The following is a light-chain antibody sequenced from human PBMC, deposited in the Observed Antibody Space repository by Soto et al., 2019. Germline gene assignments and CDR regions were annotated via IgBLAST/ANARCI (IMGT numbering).Light chain of an antibody. CDR3: QQRRDWPLT. J-gene: IGKJ4*01. V-gene: IGKV3D-20*02. CDR1: QSVSNNY. CDR2: GAS. Sequence: EIVMTQSPATLSVSPGERATLSCRASQSVSNNYLAWFQQRPGQAPRLLIYGASSRATGIPDRFSGSGSGADFTLTISSLEPEDVAIYYCQQRRDWPLTFGGGTKVDIK.